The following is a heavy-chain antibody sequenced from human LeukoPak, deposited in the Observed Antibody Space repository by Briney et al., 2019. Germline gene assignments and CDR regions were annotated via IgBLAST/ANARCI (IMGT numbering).Heavy chain of an antibody. D-gene: IGHD3-10*01. Sequence: SETLSLTCTVSGGSISSYYWSWIRQPAGKGLEWIGRIYTSGSTNYNPSLKSRVTMSVDTSKNQFSLKLSSVTAADTAVYYCARGNRVRGAPNWFDPWGQGTLVTVSS. CDR3: ARGNRVRGAPNWFDP. J-gene: IGHJ5*02. V-gene: IGHV4-4*07. CDR2: IYTSGST. CDR1: GGSISSYY.